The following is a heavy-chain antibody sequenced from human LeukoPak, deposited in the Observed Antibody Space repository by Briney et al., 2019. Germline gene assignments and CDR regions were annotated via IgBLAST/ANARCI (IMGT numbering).Heavy chain of an antibody. CDR2: INGDNGNA. CDR3: ARGGSGFDP. V-gene: IGHV1-3*03. J-gene: IGHJ5*02. D-gene: IGHD2-15*01. Sequence: ASVKVSCKASGGTFSSYAISWVRQAPGQGLEWMGWINGDNGNAKYSPEFQGRVTITRDTSASTAYMELSSLRSDDMAVYYCARGGSGFDPWGQGTLVTVSS. CDR1: GGTFSSYA.